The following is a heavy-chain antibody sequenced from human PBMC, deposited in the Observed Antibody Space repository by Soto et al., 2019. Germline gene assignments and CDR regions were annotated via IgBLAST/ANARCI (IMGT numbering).Heavy chain of an antibody. CDR2: IYYSGSI. J-gene: IGHJ4*02. CDR1: GDSISSLY. Sequence: SETLSLTCTVSGDSISSLYWSWIRQPPGKGLEWIGYIYYSGSINYNPSLESRVTISVDPSKNQFSLRLSSVTAADTAVYYCAKSLWDTSGWKTDYWGQGTLVTVSS. V-gene: IGHV4-59*01. D-gene: IGHD6-19*01. CDR3: AKSLWDTSGWKTDY.